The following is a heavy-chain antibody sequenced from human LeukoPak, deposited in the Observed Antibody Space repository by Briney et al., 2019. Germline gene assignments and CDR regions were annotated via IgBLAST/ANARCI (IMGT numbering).Heavy chain of an antibody. Sequence: ASVKVSCKASGYTFTSYDINWVRQATGRGLEWMGWMNPNSGNTGYAQKFQGRVTMTRNTSISTAYMELSSLRSEDTAVYYCATLAGRKTGTDPTHYYYYMDVWGKGTTVTVSS. D-gene: IGHD1-1*01. CDR2: MNPNSGNT. CDR3: ATLAGRKTGTDPTHYYYYMDV. CDR1: GYTFTSYD. J-gene: IGHJ6*03. V-gene: IGHV1-8*01.